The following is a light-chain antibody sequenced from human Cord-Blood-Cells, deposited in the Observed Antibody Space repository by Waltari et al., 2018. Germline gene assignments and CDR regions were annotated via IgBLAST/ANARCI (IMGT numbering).Light chain of an antibody. CDR3: CSYAGSYV. V-gene: IGLV2-23*01. CDR1: SSDVGGYNF. CDR2: EGS. J-gene: IGLJ1*01. Sequence: QSALTQSASVSGSPGQSITIPCTGTSSDVGGYNFVSWYQQHPGKAPKLIIYEGSKRPSGVSNRFSGSKSGNTASLTISGLQAEDEADYYCCSYAGSYVFGTGTKVTVL.